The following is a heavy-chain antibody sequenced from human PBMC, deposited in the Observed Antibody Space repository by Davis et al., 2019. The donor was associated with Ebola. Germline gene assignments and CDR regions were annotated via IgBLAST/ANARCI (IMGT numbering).Heavy chain of an antibody. CDR1: GFTFSDFA. V-gene: IGHV3-33*06. Sequence: GGSLRLSCAASGFTFSDFAMHWVRQAPGKGLEWVAVIWFDGSNEYYTDSVKGRFTISRDNSKSTLFLHMNSLRADDTAVYYCVKVGGTSYGDYYYGMDVWGQGTTVTVSS. CDR3: VKVGGTSYGDYYYGMDV. J-gene: IGHJ6*02. D-gene: IGHD1-26*01. CDR2: IWFDGSNE.